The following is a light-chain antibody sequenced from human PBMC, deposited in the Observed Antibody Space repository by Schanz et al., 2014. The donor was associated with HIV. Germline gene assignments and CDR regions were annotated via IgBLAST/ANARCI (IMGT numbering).Light chain of an antibody. CDR1: SSDVGGYNY. Sequence: QSALTQPASVSGSPGQSITISCTGTSSDVGGYNYVSWYQQHPGKAPKLMIYDVSNRPAGVSSHCSGSKSGNTASRTISGLQAEDEADYGCSSYTTTSTMVFGAGGKRPV. CDR2: DVS. J-gene: IGLJ1*01. CDR3: SSYTTTSTMV. V-gene: IGLV2-14*01.